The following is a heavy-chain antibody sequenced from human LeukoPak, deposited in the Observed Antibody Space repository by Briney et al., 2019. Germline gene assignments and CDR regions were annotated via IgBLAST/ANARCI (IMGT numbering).Heavy chain of an antibody. CDR1: GFTFSSYW. D-gene: IGHD6-19*01. Sequence: GALRLSCAASGFTFSSYWMSWVRQAPGKGLEWVANIKQDGSEKYYVDSVKGRFTISRDNAKNSLYLQMNSLRAEDTAVYYCAKGANQYSSGSDYWGQGTLVTVSS. J-gene: IGHJ4*02. CDR2: IKQDGSEK. CDR3: AKGANQYSSGSDY. V-gene: IGHV3-7*01.